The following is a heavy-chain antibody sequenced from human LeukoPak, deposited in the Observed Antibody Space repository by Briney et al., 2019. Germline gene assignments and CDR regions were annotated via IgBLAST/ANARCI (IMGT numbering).Heavy chain of an antibody. CDR3: AKWGSSGWYSY. D-gene: IGHD6-19*01. CDR2: ISWNSGSI. Sequence: GRSLRLSCAASGCTFDDYAMHWVRQAPGKGLELVSGISWNSGSIGYADSVKGRFTISRDNAKNSLYLQMNSLRAEDTALYYCAKWGSSGWYSYWGQGTLVTVSS. V-gene: IGHV3-9*01. CDR1: GCTFDDYA. J-gene: IGHJ4*02.